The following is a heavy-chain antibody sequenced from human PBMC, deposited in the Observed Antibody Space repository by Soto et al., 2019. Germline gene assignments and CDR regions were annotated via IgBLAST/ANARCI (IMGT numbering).Heavy chain of an antibody. V-gene: IGHV3-7*05. Sequence: GSLRLSCAASGFTFILYWISWVRQAPGKGLEWVANIKQDGSEKYYVDSVKGRFTISRDNAKNSLYLQMNSLRAEDTAVYYCARDRILTGYYFWGQGTLVTVSS. J-gene: IGHJ4*02. D-gene: IGHD3-9*01. CDR1: GFTFILYW. CDR3: ARDRILTGYYF. CDR2: IKQDGSEK.